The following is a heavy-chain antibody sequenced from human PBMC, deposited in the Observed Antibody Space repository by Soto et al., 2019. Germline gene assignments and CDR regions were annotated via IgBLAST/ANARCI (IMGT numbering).Heavy chain of an antibody. J-gene: IGHJ5*02. CDR2: IKQDGSEK. CDR1: GFTFSSYW. Sequence: PGGSLRLSCAASGFTFSSYWMSWVRQAPGKGLEWVANIKQDGSEKYYVDSVKGRFTISRDNAKNSLYLQMNSLRAEDTAVYYCARVPYDSSGYYYGTELWFDPWGQGTLVTVSS. CDR3: ARVPYDSSGYYYGTELWFDP. V-gene: IGHV3-7*01. D-gene: IGHD3-22*01.